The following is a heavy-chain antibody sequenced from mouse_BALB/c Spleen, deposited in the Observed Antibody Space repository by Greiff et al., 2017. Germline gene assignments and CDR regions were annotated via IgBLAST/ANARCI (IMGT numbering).Heavy chain of an antibody. V-gene: IGHV1-82*01. Sequence: VQLQQSGPELVKPGASVKISCKASGYAFSSSWMNWVKQRPGQGLEWIGRIYPGDGDTNYNGKFKGKATLTADKSSSTAYMQLSSLTSVDSAVYFCARDAGTWFAYWGQGTLVTVSA. CDR3: ARDAGTWFAY. CDR1: GYAFSSSW. J-gene: IGHJ3*01. D-gene: IGHD4-1*01. CDR2: IYPGDGDT.